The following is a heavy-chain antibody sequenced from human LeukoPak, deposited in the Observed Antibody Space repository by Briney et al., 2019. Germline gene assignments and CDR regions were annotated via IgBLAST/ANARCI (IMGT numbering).Heavy chain of an antibody. Sequence: ASVKVSCKASGYTFTGYYMHWVRQAPGQGLEWMGWINPNSGGTNYAQKFQGRVTMTRDTSISTAYMELSRLRSDDTAVYYCARAQSGGYSYGYYFDYWGQGTLVTVSS. J-gene: IGHJ4*02. CDR3: ARAQSGGYSYGYYFDY. CDR2: INPNSGGT. V-gene: IGHV1-2*02. CDR1: GYTFTGYY. D-gene: IGHD5-18*01.